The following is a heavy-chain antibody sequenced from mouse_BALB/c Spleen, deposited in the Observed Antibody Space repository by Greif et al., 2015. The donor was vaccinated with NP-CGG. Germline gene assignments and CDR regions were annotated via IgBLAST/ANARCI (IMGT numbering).Heavy chain of an antibody. CDR1: GFNIKDTY. V-gene: IGHV14-3*02. D-gene: IGHD1-1*01. J-gene: IGHJ4*01. CDR3: ASPNDGGDYYAMDY. Sequence: VQLQQSGAELVKPGASVKLSCTASGFNIKDTYMHWVKQRPEQGLEWIGRIDPANGNTKYDPKFQGKATITAGTSSNTAYLQLSSLTSEDTAVYYCASPNDGGDYYAMDYWGQGTSVTVPS. CDR2: IDPANGNT.